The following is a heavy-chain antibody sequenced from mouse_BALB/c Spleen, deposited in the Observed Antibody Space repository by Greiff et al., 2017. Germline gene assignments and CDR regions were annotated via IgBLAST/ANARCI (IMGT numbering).Heavy chain of an antibody. Sequence: EVQLQQSGPELVKPGASVKIPCKASGYTFTDYNMDWVKQSHGKSLEWIGDINPNNGGTIYNQKFKGKATLTVDKSSSTAYMELRSLTSEDTAVYYCARLAPIFFDYGGQGTTLTVSS. CDR2: INPNNGGT. CDR1: GYTFTDYN. V-gene: IGHV1-18*01. J-gene: IGHJ2*01. CDR3: ARLAPIFFDY.